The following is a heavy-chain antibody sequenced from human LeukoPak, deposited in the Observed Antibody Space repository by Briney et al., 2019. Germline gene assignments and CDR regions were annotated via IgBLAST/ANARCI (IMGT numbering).Heavy chain of an antibody. CDR1: GFTLSSHW. CDR2: ISPDGGST. J-gene: IGHJ4*02. D-gene: IGHD6-19*01. V-gene: IGHV3-74*01. Sequence: PGGSLRLSCVASGFTLSSHWMHWLRLAPGKGLVWVSRISPDGGSTGYADSVKGRFTISRDNAKNTLYLQMDSLRAEDTAVYYCGRLSHSSGWYVGAFWGLGTLVTVSS. CDR3: GRLSHSSGWYVGAF.